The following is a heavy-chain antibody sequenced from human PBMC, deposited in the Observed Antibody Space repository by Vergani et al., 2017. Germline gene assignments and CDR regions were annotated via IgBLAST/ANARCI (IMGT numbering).Heavy chain of an antibody. D-gene: IGHD3-3*01. J-gene: IGHJ4*02. V-gene: IGHV4-61*02. CDR1: GGSISSGSYY. CDR3: ARGSGYDFWSGYYSTHPYYFDY. CDR2: IYTSGST. Sequence: QVQLQESGPGLVKPSQTLSLTCTVSGGSISSGSYYWSWIRQPAGKGLEWIGRIYTSGSTNYNPSLKSRVTMSVDTSKNQFSLKLSSVTAADTAVYYCARGSGYDFWSGYYSTHPYYFDYWGQGTLVTVSS.